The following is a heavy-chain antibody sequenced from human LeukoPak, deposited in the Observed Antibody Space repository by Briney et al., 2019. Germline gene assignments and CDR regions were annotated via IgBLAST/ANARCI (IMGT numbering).Heavy chain of an antibody. J-gene: IGHJ4*02. CDR3: AKGTYSAYNSGCAY. CDR2: ISGSGGST. CDR1: GFTFSSYA. D-gene: IGHD5-12*01. V-gene: IGHV3-23*01. Sequence: PGGSLRLSCAASGFTFSSYAMSWVRQAPGKGLEWVSAISGSGGSTYYADSVKGRFTISRDNSRDTLYLQMNSLRAEDTALYYCAKGTYSAYNSGCAYWGQGTLVTVSS.